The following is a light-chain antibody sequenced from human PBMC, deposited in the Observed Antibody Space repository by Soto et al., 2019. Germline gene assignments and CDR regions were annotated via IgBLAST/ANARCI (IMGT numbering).Light chain of an antibody. Sequence: DIQMTQSHSTLSASVGDRVTITCWASQSISSWLAWYQQKPGKAPKLLIYDASSLESGVPSRFSGSGSGTEFTLTISSLQPDDFATYYCQQYNSYSRTFGQGTKVEI. J-gene: IGKJ1*01. CDR1: QSISSW. CDR3: QQYNSYSRT. CDR2: DAS. V-gene: IGKV1-5*01.